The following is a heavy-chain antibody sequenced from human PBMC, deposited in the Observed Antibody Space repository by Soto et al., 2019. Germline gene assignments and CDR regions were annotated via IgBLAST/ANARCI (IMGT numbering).Heavy chain of an antibody. CDR2: ISYDGTKE. CDR3: AREGSSMIVVNNWFAT. CDR1: IFTFSDYG. Sequence: QVHLVESGGGVVQVGKSLRLSCAASIFTFSDYGMDWVRQAPGKGLEWVAFISYDGTKELYADSVKGRFAISRDNSQNTLYLQMNSLRPEDTAVYYCAREGSSMIVVNNWFATWGQGTLVTVSS. D-gene: IGHD3-22*01. J-gene: IGHJ5*02. V-gene: IGHV3-30*03.